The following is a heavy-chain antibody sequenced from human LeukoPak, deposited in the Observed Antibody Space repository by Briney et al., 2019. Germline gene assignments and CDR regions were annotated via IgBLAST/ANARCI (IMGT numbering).Heavy chain of an antibody. CDR2: ISAYNGNT. V-gene: IGHV1-18*01. D-gene: IGHD6-19*01. CDR3: AREVEEQWLVWFDP. Sequence: ASVKVSCKASGYTFTSYGISWVRQAPGQGLEWMGWISAYNGNTNYAQKLQGRVTMTTDTSTSTAYMELRSLRSDATAVYYCAREVEEQWLVWFDPWGQGTLVTVSS. CDR1: GYTFTSYG. J-gene: IGHJ5*02.